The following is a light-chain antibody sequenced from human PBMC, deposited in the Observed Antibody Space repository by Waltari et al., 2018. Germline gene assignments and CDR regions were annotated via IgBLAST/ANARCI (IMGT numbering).Light chain of an antibody. CDR3: QQYYSTPVVA. CDR1: QLLFYRSNNKNY. Sequence: EIVMTQSPVPLAVSLGERATITSTSSQLLFYRSNNKNYLAWYQQTPGRPPKLLICWAATRKSGVPDRFSGSGSGTNFSLSISSLQAEDVAVYYCQQYYSTPVVAFAGGTKVEIK. J-gene: IGKJ4*01. CDR2: WAA. V-gene: IGKV4-1*01.